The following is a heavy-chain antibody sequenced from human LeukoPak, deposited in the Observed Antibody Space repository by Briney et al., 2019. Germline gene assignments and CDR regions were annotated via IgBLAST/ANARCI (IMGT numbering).Heavy chain of an antibody. V-gene: IGHV4-39*07. Sequence: SETLSLTCTVSGGSISSSSYYWGWIRQPPGKGLEWIGSIYYSGSTYYNPSLKSRVTISVDTSKNHFSLTLSSVTAADTAVYYCARDHRYSMRYYGANLDYFDYWGQGTLVTVSS. CDR1: GGSISSSSYY. D-gene: IGHD1-26*01. CDR2: IYYSGST. CDR3: ARDHRYSMRYYGANLDYFDY. J-gene: IGHJ4*02.